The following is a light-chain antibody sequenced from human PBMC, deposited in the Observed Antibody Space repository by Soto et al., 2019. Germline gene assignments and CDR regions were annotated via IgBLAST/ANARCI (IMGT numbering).Light chain of an antibody. V-gene: IGKV1-5*01. J-gene: IGKJ1*01. CDR3: QQYNSYGT. CDR1: QSISSW. Sequence: DIQMTQSPSTVSASVGDRVTITCRASQSISSWLAWYQQKPGKAPKLLIYDASSLESGVPSRFSGSGSGTEFTLTISSLQPDDFATYYCQQYNSYGTFGQGTKVEIK. CDR2: DAS.